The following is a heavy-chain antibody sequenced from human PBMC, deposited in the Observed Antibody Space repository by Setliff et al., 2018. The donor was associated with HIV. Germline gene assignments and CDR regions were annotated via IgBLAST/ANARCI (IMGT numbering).Heavy chain of an antibody. CDR2: IYHSGST. Sequence: TLSLTCAVSGGSINSGGYSWSWIRQPPGKGLEWIGYIYHSGSTYYNPPLKSRVTISVDTSKKQFSLKLSSVTAADTAVYYCARQSVRGGYYYGSGSYYREYFQQWGQGTLVTVSS. D-gene: IGHD3-10*01. CDR3: ARQSVRGGYYYGSGSYYREYFQQ. V-gene: IGHV4-30-2*01. CDR1: GGSINSGGYS. J-gene: IGHJ1*01.